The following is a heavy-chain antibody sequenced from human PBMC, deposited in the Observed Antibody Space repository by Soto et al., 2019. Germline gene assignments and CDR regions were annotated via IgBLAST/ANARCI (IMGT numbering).Heavy chain of an antibody. CDR2: ISSDGSNT. CDR3: ARISRYCTGGDCHA. Sequence: SLRLSCAASEVSFNSYDMQWVRQDPGKWPEWVAIISSDGSNTYYSDSVRGRFTIYRDNSKDTLYLQMHSLRSEDTAIYYCARISRYCTGGDCHAWGQGTLVTVFS. V-gene: IGHV3-30*03. CDR1: EVSFNSYD. D-gene: IGHD2-8*02. J-gene: IGHJ5*02.